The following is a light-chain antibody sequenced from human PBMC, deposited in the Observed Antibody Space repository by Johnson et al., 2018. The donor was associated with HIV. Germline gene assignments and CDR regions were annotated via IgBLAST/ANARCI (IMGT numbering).Light chain of an antibody. CDR3: GTWDSSLSAGDV. J-gene: IGLJ1*01. CDR2: ENS. V-gene: IGLV1-51*02. Sequence: QSVLTQPPSVSAAPGQKVTISCSGSSSNIGNNFVSWYQHLPGTAPKLLIYENSKRPSGIPDRFSGSKSGTSATLCITGLQTGDEADYYCGTWDSSLSAGDVFGTGTKVTVL. CDR1: SSNIGNNF.